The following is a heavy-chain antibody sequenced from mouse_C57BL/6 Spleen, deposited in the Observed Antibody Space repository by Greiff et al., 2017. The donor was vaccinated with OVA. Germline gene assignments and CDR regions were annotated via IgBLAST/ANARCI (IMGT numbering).Heavy chain of an antibody. Sequence: EVQLVESGGGLVKPGGSLKLSCAASGFTFSSYAMSWVRQTPEKRLGWVATISDGGSYTYYPDNVKGRFTISRDNAKNNLYLQMSHLKSEDTAMYYCARVQTGWYFDVWGTGTTVTVAS. CDR2: ISDGGSYT. CDR1: GFTFSSYA. CDR3: ARVQTGWYFDV. D-gene: IGHD4-1*01. V-gene: IGHV5-4*01. J-gene: IGHJ1*03.